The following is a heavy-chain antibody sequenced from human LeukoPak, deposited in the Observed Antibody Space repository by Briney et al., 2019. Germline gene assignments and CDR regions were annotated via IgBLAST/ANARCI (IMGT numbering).Heavy chain of an antibody. CDR2: ISSSSSYI. D-gene: IGHD3-16*01. V-gene: IGHV3-21*01. J-gene: IGHJ4*02. CDR3: ARGGKDLDY. CDR1: GLTFINFG. Sequence: GGTLRLSCAASGLTFINFGMTWVRQAPGKGLEWVSSISSSSSYIYYADSVKGRFTISRDNAKNSLYLQMNSLRAEDTAVYYCARGGKDLDYWGQGTLVTVSS.